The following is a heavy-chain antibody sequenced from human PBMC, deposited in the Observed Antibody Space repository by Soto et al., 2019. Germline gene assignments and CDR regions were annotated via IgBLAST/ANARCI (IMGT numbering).Heavy chain of an antibody. CDR2: IIPLFGTA. J-gene: IGHJ6*02. V-gene: IGHV1-69*13. CDR3: ARSVAAAGTWYYYYGMDV. Sequence: GASVKVSCKASGGTFSSYAISWVRQAPGQGLEWMGGIIPLFGTANYAQKFQGRVTITADESTSTAYMELSSLRSEDTAVYYCARSVAAAGTWYYYYGMDVWGQGTTVTVSS. CDR1: GGTFSSYA. D-gene: IGHD6-13*01.